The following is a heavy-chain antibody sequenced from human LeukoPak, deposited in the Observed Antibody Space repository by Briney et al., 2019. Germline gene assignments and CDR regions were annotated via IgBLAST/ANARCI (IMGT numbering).Heavy chain of an antibody. Sequence: ASVKVSCKVSGYTLTELSMHWVRQAPGKGLEWMGGFDPEDGETIYAQKFQGRVTMTEDTSTDTAYMELSSLRSEDTAVYYCATDTPRYCSSTSCYRAPYYYGMDVWGQGTTVTVSS. J-gene: IGHJ6*02. V-gene: IGHV1-24*01. CDR2: FDPEDGET. D-gene: IGHD2-2*02. CDR3: ATDTPRYCSSTSCYRAPYYYGMDV. CDR1: GYTLTELS.